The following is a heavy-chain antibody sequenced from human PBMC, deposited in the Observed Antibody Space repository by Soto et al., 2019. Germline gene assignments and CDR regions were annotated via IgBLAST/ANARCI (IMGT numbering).Heavy chain of an antibody. CDR1: GYKFTTNW. CDR3: ATASGHYFDY. D-gene: IGHD6-25*01. V-gene: IGHV5-51*01. CDR2: IYPGDSDT. J-gene: IGHJ4*02. Sequence: GESLKISCQGSGYKFTTNWIVWVRQMPEKGLEWMGIIYPGDSDTRYNPSFQGQVTISADKSITTAYLQWNSLKASDTAMYYCATASGHYFDYWGQGTLVTVSS.